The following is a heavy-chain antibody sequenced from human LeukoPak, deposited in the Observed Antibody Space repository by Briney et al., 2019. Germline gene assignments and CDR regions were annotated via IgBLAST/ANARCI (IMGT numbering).Heavy chain of an antibody. Sequence: TLSLTCPVSGGSISSGSYYWSWIRQPAGKGLEWIGRIYTSGSTNYNTSLKSRVTISVDTSKNQFSLKLSSVTAADTAVYYCAREDSSGYSPWGQGTLVTVSS. CDR1: GGSISSGSYY. D-gene: IGHD3-22*01. CDR3: AREDSSGYSP. V-gene: IGHV4-61*02. J-gene: IGHJ5*02. CDR2: IYTSGST.